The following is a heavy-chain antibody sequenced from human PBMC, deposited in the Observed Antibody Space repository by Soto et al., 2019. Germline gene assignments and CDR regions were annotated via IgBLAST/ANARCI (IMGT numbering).Heavy chain of an antibody. D-gene: IGHD3-9*01. J-gene: IGHJ3*02. CDR1: GFTFSSYG. CDR3: AKEPQEDILTLGSGAFDI. Sequence: QVQLVESGGGVVQPGRSLRLSCAASGFTFSSYGMHWVRQAPGKGLEWVAVISYDGSNKYYADSVKGRFTISRDNSKNTLYLQMNGLRAEDTAVYYCAKEPQEDILTLGSGAFDIWGQGTMVTVSS. V-gene: IGHV3-30*18. CDR2: ISYDGSNK.